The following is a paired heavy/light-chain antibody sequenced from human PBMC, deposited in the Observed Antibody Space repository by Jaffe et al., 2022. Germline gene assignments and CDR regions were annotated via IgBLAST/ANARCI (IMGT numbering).Light chain of an antibody. CDR2: GVS. CDR1: QSVAGTF. J-gene: IGKJ3*01. Sequence: EIVLTQSPGTLSLSPGDRATLSCRASQSVAGTFLAWYQQKPGQAPRLLIYGVSNRATGIPDRFSGSGSGTDFTLTISRLEPEDFAVYYCQQYGSMPFDFGPGTKVDIK. CDR3: QQYGSMPFD. V-gene: IGKV3-20*01.
Heavy chain of an antibody. CDR3: ATDVGYVGSNLGFGS. CDR2: IIPNLAMS. J-gene: IGHJ5*01. D-gene: IGHD2-8*02. CDR1: GDTLSTHT. V-gene: IGHV1-69*08. Sequence: QVQLVQSGADVKKPGSSVKVSCKSSGDTLSTHTISWVRQAPGQGLEWMGRIIPNLAMSHYAQKFQGRLTFTADTSARTVDMELHSLTSEDTAFYYCATDVGYVGSNLGFGSWGQGTLVTVSS.